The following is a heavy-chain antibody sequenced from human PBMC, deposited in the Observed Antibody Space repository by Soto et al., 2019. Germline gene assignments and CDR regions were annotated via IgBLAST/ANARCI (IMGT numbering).Heavy chain of an antibody. Sequence: SETLSLTCTVSGGPISSGDYYWSWIRQPPGKGLEWIGYIYYSGSTYYNPSLKSRVTISVDTSKNQFSLKLSSVTAADTAVYYCARDPRGYSYGYEDQTYYGMDVWGQGTTVTVSS. CDR3: ARDPRGYSYGYEDQTYYGMDV. D-gene: IGHD5-18*01. J-gene: IGHJ6*02. V-gene: IGHV4-30-4*01. CDR2: IYYSGST. CDR1: GGPISSGDYY.